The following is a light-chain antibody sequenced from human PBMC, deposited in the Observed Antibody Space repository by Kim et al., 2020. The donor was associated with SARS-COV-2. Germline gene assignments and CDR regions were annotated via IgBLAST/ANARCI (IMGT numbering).Light chain of an antibody. CDR2: GKN. V-gene: IGLV3-19*01. Sequence: GLGQPVSVACQGGSPRSGYASGYQQRPGQAPVLVIYGKNNRPSGIPDRFSGSSSGNTASLTITGAQAEDEADYYCNSRDSSGNVVFGGGTQLTVL. CDR1: SPRSGY. CDR3: NSRDSSGNVV. J-gene: IGLJ2*01.